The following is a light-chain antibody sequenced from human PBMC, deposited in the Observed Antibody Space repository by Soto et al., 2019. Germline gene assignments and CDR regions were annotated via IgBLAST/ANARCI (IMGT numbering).Light chain of an antibody. V-gene: IGKV1-27*01. CDR1: QGIRNY. CDR2: VAS. Sequence: DIQMTQSPTSLSASVGDRVTITCRASQGIRNYVAWYQQIPGKAPKLLIYVASTLQSGVPSRFSGSGSGTDFALSINGLQPEDVAPYSCQKYSSVPVFGPGTKVEIK. CDR3: QKYSSVPV. J-gene: IGKJ3*01.